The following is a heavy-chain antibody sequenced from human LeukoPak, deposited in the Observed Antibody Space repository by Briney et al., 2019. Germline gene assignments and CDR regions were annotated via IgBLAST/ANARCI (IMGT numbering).Heavy chain of an antibody. CDR3: AREGYYYDSSGYYSPFDY. CDR2: INSDGSST. V-gene: IGHV3-74*01. D-gene: IGHD3-22*01. CDR1: GFTFSSYW. J-gene: IGHJ4*02. Sequence: GGSLRLSCAASGFTFSSYWMHWVRQAPGKGLVWVSRINSDGSSTSYADSVKGRFTISRDNAKNTLYLQMNSLRAEDTAVYYCAREGYYYDSSGYYSPFDYWGQGTLVTVSS.